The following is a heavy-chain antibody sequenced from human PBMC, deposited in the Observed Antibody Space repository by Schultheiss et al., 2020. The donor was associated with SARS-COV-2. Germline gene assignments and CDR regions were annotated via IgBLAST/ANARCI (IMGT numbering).Heavy chain of an antibody. V-gene: IGHV3-15*01. CDR1: GFTFDDYA. J-gene: IGHJ5*02. D-gene: IGHD2-2*01. Sequence: GGSLRLSCAASGFTFDDYAMHWVRQAPGKGLEWVGRIKSKTDGGTTDYAAPVKGRFTISRDDSKNTLYLQMNSLKTEDTAVYYCTTGPHCSSTSCHPWGQGTLVTVSS. CDR3: TTGPHCSSTSCHP. CDR2: IKSKTDGGTT.